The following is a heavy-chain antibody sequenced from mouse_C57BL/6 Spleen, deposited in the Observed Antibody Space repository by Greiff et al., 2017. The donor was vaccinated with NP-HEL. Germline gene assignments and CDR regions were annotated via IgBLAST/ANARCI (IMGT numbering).Heavy chain of an antibody. CDR1: GYTFTDYE. CDR3: TRNYGSRVHFDY. D-gene: IGHD1-1*01. CDR2: IDPETGGT. Sequence: QVQLKQSGAELVRPGASVTLSCKASGYTFTDYEMHWVKQTPVHGLEWIGAIDPETGGTAYNQKFKGKAILTADKSSSTAYMELRSLTSEDSAVYYCTRNYGSRVHFDYWGQGTTLTVSS. J-gene: IGHJ2*01. V-gene: IGHV1-15*01.